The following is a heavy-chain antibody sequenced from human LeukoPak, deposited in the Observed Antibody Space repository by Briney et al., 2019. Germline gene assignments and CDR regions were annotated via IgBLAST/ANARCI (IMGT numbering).Heavy chain of an antibody. CDR2: IDNSGGTM. V-gene: IGHV3-11*01. Sequence: GGSLKLSCAASGFTFTDHYMSWIRQAPVKGLEWISYIDNSGGTMYYADSVKGRFTASRDNAKNSLYLQTNSLRAEDTAVYYCARGAGPQFDPWGQGTLVTASS. CDR3: ARGAGPQFDP. J-gene: IGHJ5*02. CDR1: GFTFTDHY.